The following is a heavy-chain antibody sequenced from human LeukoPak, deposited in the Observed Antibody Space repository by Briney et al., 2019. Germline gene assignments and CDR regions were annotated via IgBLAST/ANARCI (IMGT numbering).Heavy chain of an antibody. J-gene: IGHJ5*02. CDR3: ARGPFDP. V-gene: IGHV3-30-3*01. Sequence: GGSLRLSCAASGFTFSSYAMHWVRQAPGRGLEWVAVISYDGSNKYYADSVKGRFTISRDNSKNTLYLQMNSLRAEDTAVYYCARGPFDPWGQGTLVTVSS. CDR2: ISYDGSNK. CDR1: GFTFSSYA.